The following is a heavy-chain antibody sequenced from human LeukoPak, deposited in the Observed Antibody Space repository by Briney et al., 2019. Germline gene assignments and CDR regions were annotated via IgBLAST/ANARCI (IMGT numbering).Heavy chain of an antibody. CDR2: IYYSGST. Sequence: SETLSLTCTVSGGSISSSSYYWGWIRQPPGKGLEWIGSIYYSGSTYYNPSLKSRVTISVDTSKNQFTLKLSSVTAADTAVYYCAREDSSSWYEGYWGQGTLVTVSS. CDR1: GGSISSSSYY. D-gene: IGHD6-13*01. J-gene: IGHJ4*02. CDR3: AREDSSSWYEGY. V-gene: IGHV4-39*06.